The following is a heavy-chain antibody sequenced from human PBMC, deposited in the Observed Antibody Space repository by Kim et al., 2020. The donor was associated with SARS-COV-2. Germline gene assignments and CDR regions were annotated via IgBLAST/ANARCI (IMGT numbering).Heavy chain of an antibody. J-gene: IGHJ4*02. D-gene: IGHD2-15*01. Sequence: GGSLRLSCAASGFTFSRYWMNWVRQAPGEGLVWVSRINTDGSNTRYADSVKGRFTISRDNAKNTLYLQMNGLRADDTAVYYCSRGPYCTSSSCYSDLTYWGQWTLVTVTS. V-gene: IGHV3-74*01. CDR3: SRGPYCTSSSCYSDLTY. CDR2: INTDGSNT. CDR1: GFTFSRYW.